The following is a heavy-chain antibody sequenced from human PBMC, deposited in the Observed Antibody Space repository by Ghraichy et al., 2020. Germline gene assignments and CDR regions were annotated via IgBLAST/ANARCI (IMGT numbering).Heavy chain of an antibody. D-gene: IGHD6-13*01. V-gene: IGHV2-5*02. CDR3: AHRRKEQLVLSYYYYYMDV. CDR1: GFSLSTSGVG. Sequence: SGPTLVKPTQTLTLTCTFSGFSLSTSGVGVGWIRQPPGKALEWLALIYWDDDKRYSPSLKSRLTITKDTSKNQVVLTMTNMDPVDTATYYCAHRRKEQLVLSYYYYYMDVWGKGTTVTVSS. CDR2: IYWDDDK. J-gene: IGHJ6*03.